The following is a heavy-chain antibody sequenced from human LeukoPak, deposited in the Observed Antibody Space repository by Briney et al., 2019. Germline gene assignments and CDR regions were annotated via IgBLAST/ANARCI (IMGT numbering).Heavy chain of an antibody. CDR1: GVSINSYY. CDR3: ARGPYSSGFDY. Sequence: SETLSLTCTVSGVSINSYYWSWIRQPPGKGLEWIGYIYYSGSTNYNPSLKSRVTISVDTSKNQFSLKLSSVTAADTAVYYCARGPYSSGFDYWGQGTLVTVSS. J-gene: IGHJ4*02. CDR2: IYYSGST. D-gene: IGHD6-19*01. V-gene: IGHV4-59*01.